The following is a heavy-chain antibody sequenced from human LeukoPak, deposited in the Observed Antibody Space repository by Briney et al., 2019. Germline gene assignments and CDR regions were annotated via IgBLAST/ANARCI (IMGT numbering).Heavy chain of an antibody. CDR3: ARDRTYSSSWYIDY. Sequence: SETLSLTCTVSGGSISSYYWSWIRQPPGKGLEWIGYIYYSGSTNYNPSLKSRVTMSVDTSKNQFSLKLSSVTAADTAVYYCARDRTYSSSWYIDYWGQGTLVTVSS. J-gene: IGHJ4*02. CDR1: GGSISSYY. D-gene: IGHD6-13*01. V-gene: IGHV4-59*12. CDR2: IYYSGST.